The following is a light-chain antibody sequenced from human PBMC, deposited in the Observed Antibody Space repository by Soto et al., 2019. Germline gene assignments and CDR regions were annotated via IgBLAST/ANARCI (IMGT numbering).Light chain of an antibody. V-gene: IGKV1-5*03. J-gene: IGKJ1*01. CDR3: QQYNDWPT. CDR1: QRIDTW. CDR2: KAT. Sequence: DIHMTQSPSPLSASVGDRVTITCRASQRIDTWLAWYQQKPGTAPKLLIYKATILQSGVPSRFSGSGSGTEFTLTISSLQSEDFAVYYCQQYNDWPTFGQGTKVAI.